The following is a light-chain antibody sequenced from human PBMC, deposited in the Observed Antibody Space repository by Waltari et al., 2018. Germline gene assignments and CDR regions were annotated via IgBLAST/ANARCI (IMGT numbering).Light chain of an antibody. J-gene: IGKJ1*01. V-gene: IGKV1-5*03. CDR3: QQYYNYWT. CDR2: KAS. CDR1: QSINAW. Sequence: DIQMTQSPSTLSASVGDRVTITCRASQSINAWLAWYQQKPGKAPKLLIYKASNLESGVPSRFSGSGSGTEFTLTISRLQPGDFATYYCQQYYNYWTFGQGTKVEIK.